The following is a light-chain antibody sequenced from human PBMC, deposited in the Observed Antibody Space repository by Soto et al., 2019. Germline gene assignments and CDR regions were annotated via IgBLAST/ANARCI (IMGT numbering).Light chain of an antibody. J-gene: IGKJ1*01. V-gene: IGKV3-15*01. CDR2: SAS. Sequence: EVVMTQSPATLSVSPGERVTLSCRASQSVGSKLAWYQQKPGQAPRLLIYSASTRATGIPARFSGSGSGTAFSLTISSLQSEDVAVYYCQQYNNWPPWTFGQGTKVEIK. CDR3: QQYNNWPPWT. CDR1: QSVGSK.